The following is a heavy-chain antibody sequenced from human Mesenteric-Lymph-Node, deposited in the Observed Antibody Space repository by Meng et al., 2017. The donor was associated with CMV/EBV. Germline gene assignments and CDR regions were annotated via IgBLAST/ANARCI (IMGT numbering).Heavy chain of an antibody. CDR1: GFTFSSYP. D-gene: IGHD3-3*01. CDR3: ARDPHDRFLGWLLLNYFDF. J-gene: IGHJ4*02. CDR2: ISYDGNNK. V-gene: IGHV3-30*04. Sequence: GGSLRLSCAASGFTFSSYPMHWVRQAPGKGLEWVAVISYDGNNKYYGDSVKGRFTISRDNSKNTLYLQMDSLRVDDTAVYYCARDPHDRFLGWLLLNYFDFWGQGTLVTVSS.